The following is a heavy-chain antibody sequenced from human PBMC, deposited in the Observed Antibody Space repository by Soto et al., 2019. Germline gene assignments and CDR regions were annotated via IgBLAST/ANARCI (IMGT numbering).Heavy chain of an antibody. D-gene: IGHD3-3*01. CDR2: FIPVYRTL. Sequence: SVKVSCKASGGSFGKYAINWVRQTPGQGLEWLGGFIPVYRTLNYAQKFQGRVTITADESTGTAYMTLSSLASDDTAVYYCATGVIWIGYFTVDSWGQGTRVTVSS. CDR3: ATGVIWIGYFTVDS. CDR1: GGSFGKYA. J-gene: IGHJ4*02. V-gene: IGHV1-69*13.